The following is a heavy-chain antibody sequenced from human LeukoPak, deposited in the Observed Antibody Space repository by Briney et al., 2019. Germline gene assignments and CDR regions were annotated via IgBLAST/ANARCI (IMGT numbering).Heavy chain of an antibody. J-gene: IGHJ4*02. CDR2: IYHTGST. D-gene: IGHD3-9*01. CDR1: SYSINSNYY. Sequence: PSETLSLICSVSSYSINSNYYWGWIRQSPGKGLEWIGSIYHTGSTYYNPSLKSRVTISLDASNKQFSLRLSSVTAADTAVYYCARISLTGYAPISGYFDYWGQGTLVTVSS. V-gene: IGHV4-38-2*01. CDR3: ARISLTGYAPISGYFDY.